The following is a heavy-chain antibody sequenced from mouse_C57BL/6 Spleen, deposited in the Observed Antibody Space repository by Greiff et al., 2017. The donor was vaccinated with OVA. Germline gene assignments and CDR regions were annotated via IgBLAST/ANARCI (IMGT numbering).Heavy chain of an antibody. CDR2: IYPGSGST. J-gene: IGHJ4*01. Sequence: VQLQQPGAELVKPGASVKMSCKASGYTFTSYWITWVKQRPGQGLEWIGDIYPGSGSTNYNEKFKSKATLTVDTSSSTAYMQLSSLTSEDSAVYYCAYYGGGRDAMDYWGQGTSVTVSS. V-gene: IGHV1-55*01. D-gene: IGHD1-1*01. CDR1: GYTFTSYW. CDR3: AYYGGGRDAMDY.